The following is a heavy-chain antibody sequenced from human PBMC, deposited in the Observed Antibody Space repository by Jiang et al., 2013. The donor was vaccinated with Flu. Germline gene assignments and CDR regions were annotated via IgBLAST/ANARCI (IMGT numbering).Heavy chain of an antibody. V-gene: IGHV1-24*01. J-gene: IGHJ6*03. CDR3: ATGYCSSTSCRDNHYYYYMDV. CDR1: GYTLTELS. Sequence: GAEVKKPGASVKVSCKVSGYTLTELSMHWVRQAPGKGLEWMGGFDPEDGETIYAQKFQGRVTMTEDTSTDTAYMELSSLRSEDTAVYYCATGYCSSTSCRDNHYYYYMDVWGKGTTVTVSS. D-gene: IGHD2-2*01. CDR2: FDPEDGET.